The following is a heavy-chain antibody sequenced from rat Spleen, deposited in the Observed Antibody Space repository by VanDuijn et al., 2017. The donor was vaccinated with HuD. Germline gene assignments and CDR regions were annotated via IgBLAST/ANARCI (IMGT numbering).Heavy chain of an antibody. Sequence: EVQLVESGGGLVQPGRSMKLSCATSGFTFSSFPMAWVRQAPTRGLEWVASIDSSGSKSYFRDSVTGRFTISRDNAKSTLSLQMDSLRSEDTATYYCARRHHGYTDYFDYWGQGVMVTVSS. CDR2: IDSSGSKS. J-gene: IGHJ2*01. CDR1: GFTFSSFP. V-gene: IGHV5-46*01. D-gene: IGHD1-4*01. CDR3: ARRHHGYTDYFDY.